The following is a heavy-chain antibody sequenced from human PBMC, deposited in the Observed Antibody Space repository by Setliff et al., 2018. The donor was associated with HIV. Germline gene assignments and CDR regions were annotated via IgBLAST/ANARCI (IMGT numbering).Heavy chain of an antibody. Sequence: SVKVSCKASGGTFSSYTISWVRQAPGQGLEWMGGIIPIFGTAKYAQKFQGRVTITTDESTSTAYMELSSLGSEDTAVYYCAMSMTTYPVSRAFDIWGQGTMVTVSS. V-gene: IGHV1-69*05. D-gene: IGHD4-4*01. CDR1: GGTFSSYT. J-gene: IGHJ3*02. CDR2: IIPIFGTA. CDR3: AMSMTTYPVSRAFDI.